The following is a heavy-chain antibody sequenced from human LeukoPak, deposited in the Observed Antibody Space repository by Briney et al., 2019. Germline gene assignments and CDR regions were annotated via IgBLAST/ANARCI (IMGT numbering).Heavy chain of an antibody. V-gene: IGHV1-18*04. CDR3: ARDGSAYDFWSGYQDQEVGGY. CDR1: GYTFTGYY. CDR2: ISAYNGNT. J-gene: IGHJ4*02. Sequence: GASVKVSCKASGYTFTGYYMHWVRQAPGQGLEWMGWISAYNGNTNYAQKLQGRVTMTTDTSTSTAYMELRSLRSDDTAVYYCARDGSAYDFWSGYQDQEVGGYWGQGTLVTVSS. D-gene: IGHD3-3*01.